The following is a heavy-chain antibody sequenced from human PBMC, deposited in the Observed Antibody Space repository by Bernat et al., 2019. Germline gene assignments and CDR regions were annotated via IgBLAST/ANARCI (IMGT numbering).Heavy chain of an antibody. J-gene: IGHJ6*02. CDR2: IRSKANSYAT. CDR1: GFTFSGSA. CDR3: TRRRQWLEDYYGMDV. D-gene: IGHD6-19*01. V-gene: IGHV3-73*01. Sequence: VQLVESGGGLVQPGGSLKLSCAASGFTFSGSAMHWVRQASGKGLEWVGRIRSKANSYATAYAASVKGRFTISRDDSKNTAYLQMNSLKTEDTAVYYCTRRRQWLEDYYGMDVWGQGTTVTVSS.